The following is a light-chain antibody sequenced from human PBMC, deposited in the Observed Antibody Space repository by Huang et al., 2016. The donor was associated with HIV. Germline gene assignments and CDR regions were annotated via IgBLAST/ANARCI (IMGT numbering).Light chain of an antibody. Sequence: EIVMTQSPATLSVSPGERATLSCRASQSVSSNLAWYQQKPGQAPRLLIYGASTRATGSAARFSGSGSGTEFTLTISSLQSEDVAVYYCQQNNNWPPLFTFGPGTKVDIK. J-gene: IGKJ3*01. CDR1: QSVSSN. CDR3: QQNNNWPPLFT. V-gene: IGKV3-15*01. CDR2: GAS.